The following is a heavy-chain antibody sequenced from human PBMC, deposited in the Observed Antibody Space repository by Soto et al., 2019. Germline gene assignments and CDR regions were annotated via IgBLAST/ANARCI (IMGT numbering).Heavy chain of an antibody. J-gene: IGHJ4*02. Sequence: GGSLRLSCAVSGFSFGSYWMSWLRQAPGKGLEWVAFIKPDGSAKYYVDSVKGRFIISRDNAQNSLYLEMNSLRAEDTAVYYCVRGYSDFDDYFDNWGQGTLVTVSS. V-gene: IGHV3-7*03. CDR1: GFSFGSYW. CDR2: IKPDGSAK. D-gene: IGHD5-12*01. CDR3: VRGYSDFDDYFDN.